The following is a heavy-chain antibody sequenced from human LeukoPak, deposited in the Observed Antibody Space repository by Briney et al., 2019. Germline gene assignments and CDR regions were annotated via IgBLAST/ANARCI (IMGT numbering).Heavy chain of an antibody. CDR2: IKQDGSEK. D-gene: IGHD3-10*01. Sequence: PGGSLRLSCAASGFTFSSYWTSWVRQAPGKGLEWVANIKQDGSEKYYVDSVKGRFTISRDNAKNSLYLQMNSLRAEDTAVYYCARDLRDYYGSGFDYWGQGTLVTVSS. J-gene: IGHJ4*02. V-gene: IGHV3-7*01. CDR3: ARDLRDYYGSGFDY. CDR1: GFTFSSYW.